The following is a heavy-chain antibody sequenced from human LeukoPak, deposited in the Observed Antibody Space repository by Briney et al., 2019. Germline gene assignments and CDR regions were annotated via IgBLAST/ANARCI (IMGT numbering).Heavy chain of an antibody. D-gene: IGHD3-9*01. Sequence: GGSLRLSCTVSGGTFSSYYMSWIRQAPGKGLEWVSGISGTGGSTYYADSVRGRFTISRDNSKQTIYLQRNRLRADDTTGPCIAIRRGATSGASRTFEYWGQGALVTVSS. J-gene: IGHJ4*02. V-gene: IGHV3-23*01. CDR2: ISGTGGST. CDR3: AIRRGATSGASRTFEY. CDR1: GGTFSSYY.